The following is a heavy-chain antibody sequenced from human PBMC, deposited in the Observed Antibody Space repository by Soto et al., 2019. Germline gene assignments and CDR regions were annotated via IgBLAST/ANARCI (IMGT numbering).Heavy chain of an antibody. V-gene: IGHV3-53*04. CDR2: IHSGGST. J-gene: IGHJ4*02. CDR3: ARLHCNSNTCPYYFDY. D-gene: IGHD2-2*01. Sequence: EVQLVESGGGLVQPGGSLRLSCAASGLTVSGYYMSWVRQAPGEGLEWVSLIHSGGSTYYADSVKGRFTISRHDSKNTMYLQMNRLRAEDTATYYGARLHCNSNTCPYYFDYWGQGTLVTVSS. CDR1: GLTVSGYY.